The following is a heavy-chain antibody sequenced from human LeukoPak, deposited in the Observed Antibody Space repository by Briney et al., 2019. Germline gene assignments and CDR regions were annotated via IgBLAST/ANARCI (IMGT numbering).Heavy chain of an antibody. J-gene: IGHJ4*02. CDR3: ARDTYYYDSSYPYYFDY. CDR1: GGSIGSSAYS. CDR2: ISYTGTT. D-gene: IGHD3-22*01. Sequence: SETLSLTCTVSGGSIGSSAYSWGWIRQPPGKGLEWIGSISYTGTTYYNPSLKSRVTISLDTSKNQFSLKLSSVTAADTAVYYCARDTYYYDSSYPYYFDYWGQGTLVTVSS. V-gene: IGHV4-39*07.